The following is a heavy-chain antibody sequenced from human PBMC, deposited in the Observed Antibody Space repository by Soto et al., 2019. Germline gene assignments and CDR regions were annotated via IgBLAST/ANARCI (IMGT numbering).Heavy chain of an antibody. Sequence: PSETLSLTCAVYGGSFSGYYWSWIRQPPGKGLEWIGDINHSGSTNYNPSLKSRVTISVDTSKNQFSLKLSSVTAADTAVYYCARHCSGGSCYSRFFDYWGQGTLVTVSS. J-gene: IGHJ4*02. V-gene: IGHV4-34*01. D-gene: IGHD2-15*01. CDR3: ARHCSGGSCYSRFFDY. CDR1: GGSFSGYY. CDR2: INHSGST.